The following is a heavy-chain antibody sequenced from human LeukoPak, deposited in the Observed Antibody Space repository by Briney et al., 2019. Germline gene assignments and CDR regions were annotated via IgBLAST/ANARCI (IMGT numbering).Heavy chain of an antibody. Sequence: EGSLRLSCAASGFTFSSYSMNWVRQAPGKGLEWVSYISSSSSTIYYADSVKGRFTISRDNAKNSLYLQMNSLRAEDTAVYYCARGYCSSTSCYPRYFQHWGQGTLVTVSS. D-gene: IGHD2-2*01. V-gene: IGHV3-48*01. CDR1: GFTFSSYS. J-gene: IGHJ1*01. CDR2: ISSSSSTI. CDR3: ARGYCSSTSCYPRYFQH.